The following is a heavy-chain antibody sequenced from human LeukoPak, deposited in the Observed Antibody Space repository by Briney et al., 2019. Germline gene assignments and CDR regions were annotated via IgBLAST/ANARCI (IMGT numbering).Heavy chain of an antibody. Sequence: SETLSLTCAVYGGSFSGYYWSWIRQPPGKGLEWIGYIYYSGSTSYYPSLKSRVTISVDTSKNQFSLKLSSVTAADTAVYYCARARPYDSSFDYWGQGTLVTVSS. J-gene: IGHJ4*02. CDR1: GGSFSGYY. V-gene: IGHV4-30-4*08. CDR3: ARARPYDSSFDY. D-gene: IGHD3-22*01. CDR2: IYYSGST.